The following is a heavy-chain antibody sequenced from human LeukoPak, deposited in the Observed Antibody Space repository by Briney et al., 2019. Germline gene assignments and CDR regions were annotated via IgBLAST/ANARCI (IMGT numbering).Heavy chain of an antibody. CDR3: SRDGGRAAAYFDY. J-gene: IGHJ4*01. Sequence: SVKVSCKASGGTFSSYAISWVRQAPGQGLEWMGGIIPSFGTANYAQKFQGRVTITTDESTSTAYMELSSLRLEDTAVYYWSRDGGRAAAYFDYWGHGTLVTVSS. D-gene: IGHD6-13*01. CDR2: IIPSFGTA. V-gene: IGHV1-69*05. CDR1: GGTFSSYA.